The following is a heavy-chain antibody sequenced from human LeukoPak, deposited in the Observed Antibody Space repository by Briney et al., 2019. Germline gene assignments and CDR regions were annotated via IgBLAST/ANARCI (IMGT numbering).Heavy chain of an antibody. CDR2: ISSSSGTI. CDR1: GFTFSSYS. J-gene: IGHJ4*02. V-gene: IGHV3-48*02. Sequence: GGSLRLSCAASGFTFSSYSMNWVRQAPGKGLEWVSYISSSSGTIYYADSVKGRFTISRDNAKNSLYLQVNSLRDEDTAVYYCARGMYYSASGGFDYWGQGTLVTVSS. D-gene: IGHD3-10*01. CDR3: ARGMYYSASGGFDY.